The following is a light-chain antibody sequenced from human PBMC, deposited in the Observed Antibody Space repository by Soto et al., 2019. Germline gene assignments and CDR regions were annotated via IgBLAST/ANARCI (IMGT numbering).Light chain of an antibody. CDR1: QAVNTR. CDR2: LAS. CDR3: HQRQSWPRT. Sequence: EIVLTQSPATLSSFPGDRVTLSCRASQAVNTRLAWYQHKPGQAPRLLIYLASNRAAGVPARFSGSGSGTDFTLTISDVDTQDFAVYYCHQRQSWPRTFGQGTKVDIK. V-gene: IGKV3-11*01. J-gene: IGKJ1*01.